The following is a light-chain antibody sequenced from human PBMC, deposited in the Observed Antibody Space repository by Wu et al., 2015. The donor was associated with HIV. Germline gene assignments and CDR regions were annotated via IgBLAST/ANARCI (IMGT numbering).Light chain of an antibody. V-gene: IGKV3-20*01. CDR3: QQYVWSPRT. J-gene: IGKJ2*01. CDR2: GAS. CDR1: ESIGSS. Sequence: EVVLTQSPDTLSLSPGERATLSCRATESIGSSLAWYQQRPGQAPRLLIYGASSRATGIPDFTLTINRLEPEDFAVYYCQQYVWSPRTFGQGTKLEIK.